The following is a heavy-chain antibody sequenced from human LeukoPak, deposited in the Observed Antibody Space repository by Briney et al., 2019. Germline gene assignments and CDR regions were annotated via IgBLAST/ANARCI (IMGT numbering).Heavy chain of an antibody. CDR2: IKSKTDGGAT. D-gene: IGHD6-13*01. V-gene: IGHV3-15*01. J-gene: IGHJ5*02. Sequence: PGGSLRLSCAASGFTFNRAWMYWVRRAPGKGLQWVARIKSKTDGGATDYAAPVKGRFTISRDDSKNTVYLQMNSLKTEDTAVYSCATGIGAAGGGFDPWGQGTLVTVSS. CDR3: ATGIGAAGGGFDP. CDR1: GFTFNRAW.